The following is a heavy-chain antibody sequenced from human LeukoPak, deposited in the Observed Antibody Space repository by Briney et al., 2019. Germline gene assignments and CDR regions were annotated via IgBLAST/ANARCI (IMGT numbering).Heavy chain of an antibody. CDR1: GLTFSSYS. D-gene: IGHD6-19*01. Sequence: GGSLRLSCAASGLTFSSYSMNWVRQAPGKGLEWVSYISSSSSTIYYADSVKGRFTISRDNAKNSLYLQMNSLRAEDTAVYYCARDGYSSGWYPYYFDYWGQGTLVTVSS. J-gene: IGHJ4*02. CDR3: ARDGYSSGWYPYYFDY. V-gene: IGHV3-48*01. CDR2: ISSSSSTI.